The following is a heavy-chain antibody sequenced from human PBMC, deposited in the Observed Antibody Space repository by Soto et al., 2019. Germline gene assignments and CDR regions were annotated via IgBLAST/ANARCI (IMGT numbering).Heavy chain of an antibody. D-gene: IGHD3-10*01. CDR2: IYYSGST. CDR1: GGSISSSSYY. CDR3: ARVSSYVFAWFDP. V-gene: IGHV4-39*01. Sequence: SETLSLTCTVSGGSISSSSYYWGWIRQPPGKGLEWIGSIYYSGSTYYNPSLKSRVTISVDTSKNQFSLKLSSVTAADTAVYYCARVSSYVFAWFDPWGRGTLVTVSS. J-gene: IGHJ5*02.